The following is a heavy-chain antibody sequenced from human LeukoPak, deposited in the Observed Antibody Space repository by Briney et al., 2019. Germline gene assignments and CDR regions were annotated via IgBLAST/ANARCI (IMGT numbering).Heavy chain of an antibody. CDR1: GGTFSSYA. V-gene: IGHV1-69*06. Sequence: SVKVSCKASGGTFSSYAISWVRQAPGQGLEWMVGIIPIFGTANYAQKFQDRVTITADKSTSTAYMELSSLRSEDTAVYYCARDRMDYGIAAAHNWFDPWGQGTLVTVSS. D-gene: IGHD6-13*01. CDR2: IIPIFGTA. J-gene: IGHJ5*02. CDR3: ARDRMDYGIAAAHNWFDP.